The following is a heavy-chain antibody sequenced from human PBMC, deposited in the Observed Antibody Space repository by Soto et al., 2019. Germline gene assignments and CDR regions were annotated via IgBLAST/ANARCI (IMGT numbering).Heavy chain of an antibody. CDR2: ISAYNGNT. J-gene: IGHJ4*02. Sequence: ASVKVSCKASGYTFTSYGISWVRQAPGQGLEWMGWISAYNGNTNYAQKLQGRVTMTTDTSTSTAYMELRSLRSDDTAVYYCARDREYSGSYSPWDYWGQGTLVTVSS. D-gene: IGHD1-26*01. V-gene: IGHV1-18*01. CDR1: GYTFTSYG. CDR3: ARDREYSGSYSPWDY.